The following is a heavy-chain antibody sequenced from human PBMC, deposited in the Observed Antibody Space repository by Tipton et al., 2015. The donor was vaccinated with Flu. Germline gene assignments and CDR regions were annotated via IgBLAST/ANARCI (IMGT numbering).Heavy chain of an antibody. CDR3: ARCLWYGELGGWFDP. V-gene: IGHV4-59*01. CDR1: GVSISSEY. J-gene: IGHJ5*02. Sequence: TLSLTCTVSGVSISSEYWTWIRQSPGKGLEWIGYIYYSGTTNYNPSLKSRVNMSLDTSKNQLLLNLNSVTAADTATYYCARCLWYGELGGWFDPWGRGTLVTVAS. CDR2: IYYSGTT. D-gene: IGHD2-21*01.